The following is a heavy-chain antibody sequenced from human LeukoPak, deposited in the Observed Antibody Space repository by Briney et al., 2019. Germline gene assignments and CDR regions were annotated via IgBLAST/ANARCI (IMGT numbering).Heavy chain of an antibody. V-gene: IGHV3-21*01. CDR2: ITGSSTYI. Sequence: MSGGSLRLSCAASGLTFSSHWMHWVRQAPGKGLEWVSSITGSSTYIHYADSVKGRFTISRDNAKNSLYLQMNSLRAEDTAVYYCARGFADFVRGSYPSSYWGQGILVTVSS. CDR3: ARGFADFVRGSYPSSY. CDR1: GLTFSSHW. D-gene: IGHD3-16*02. J-gene: IGHJ4*02.